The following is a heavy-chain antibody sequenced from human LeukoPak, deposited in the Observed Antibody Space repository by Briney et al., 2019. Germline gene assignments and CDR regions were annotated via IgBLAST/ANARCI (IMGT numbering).Heavy chain of an antibody. J-gene: IGHJ4*02. CDR2: MKEDGSEI. Sequence: GGSLRLSCAASGFSFSSWSMSWVRQAPGKRLEWVANMKEDGSEIYYVDSVQGRFTISRDNAKSSVYLQMNSLRGEDTAVYYCAKENWGRFDYWGQGTLVTVSS. V-gene: IGHV3-7*01. D-gene: IGHD7-27*01. CDR1: GFSFSSWS. CDR3: AKENWGRFDY.